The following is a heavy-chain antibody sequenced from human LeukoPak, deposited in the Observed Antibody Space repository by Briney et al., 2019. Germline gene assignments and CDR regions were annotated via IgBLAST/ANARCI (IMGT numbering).Heavy chain of an antibody. CDR2: IWYDGSNK. Sequence: GGSLRLSCAASGFTFSSYGMHWVRQAPGKGLEWVAVIWYDGSNKYYADSVKGRFTISRDNSKNTLYLQMNSLRAEDTAVYYCARHRLNTGGRVFWFDPWGQGTLVTVSS. CDR1: GFTFSSYG. D-gene: IGHD4-11*01. J-gene: IGHJ5*02. V-gene: IGHV3-33*01. CDR3: ARHRLNTGGRVFWFDP.